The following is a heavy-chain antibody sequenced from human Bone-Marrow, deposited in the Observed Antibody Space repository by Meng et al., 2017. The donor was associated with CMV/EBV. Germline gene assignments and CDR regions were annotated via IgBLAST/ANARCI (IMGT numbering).Heavy chain of an antibody. D-gene: IGHD6-6*01. J-gene: IGHJ5*02. CDR3: ARGTGVAARPGWFDP. Sequence: SETLSLTCAVYGGSFSGYYWSWIRQPPGKGLEWIGEINHSGSTNYNPSLKSRVTISVDTSKNQFSLKLSSVTAADTAVYYCARGTGVAARPGWFDPWGQGTLVTVSS. CDR1: GGSFSGYY. V-gene: IGHV4-34*01. CDR2: INHSGST.